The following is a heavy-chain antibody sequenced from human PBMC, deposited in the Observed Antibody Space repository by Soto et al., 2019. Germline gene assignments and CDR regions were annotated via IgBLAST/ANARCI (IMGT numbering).Heavy chain of an antibody. CDR1: GGSISSSNW. D-gene: IGHD3-3*01. J-gene: IGHJ3*02. CDR3: ARFRFLEWFDAFDI. CDR2: IYHSGST. V-gene: IGHV4-4*02. Sequence: TLSLTCAVSGGSISSSNWWSWVRQPPGKGLEWIGEIYHSGSTNYNPSLKSRVTISVDKSKNQFSLKLSSVTAADTAVYYCARFRFLEWFDAFDIWGQGTMVTVSS.